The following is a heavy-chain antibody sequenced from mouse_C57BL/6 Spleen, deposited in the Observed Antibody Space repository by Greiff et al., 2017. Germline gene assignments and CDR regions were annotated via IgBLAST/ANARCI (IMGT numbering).Heavy chain of an antibody. CDR1: GYAFSSSW. J-gene: IGHJ3*01. Sequence: VQLQQSGPELVKPGASVKISCKASGYAFSSSWMNWVKQRPGKGLEWIGRIYPGDGDTNYNGKFKGKATLTADKSSSTAYMQLSSLTSEDSAVYFGAREAALYGGIAYWGQGTLVTVSA. CDR3: AREAALYGGIAY. CDR2: IYPGDGDT. V-gene: IGHV1-82*01. D-gene: IGHD1-1*01.